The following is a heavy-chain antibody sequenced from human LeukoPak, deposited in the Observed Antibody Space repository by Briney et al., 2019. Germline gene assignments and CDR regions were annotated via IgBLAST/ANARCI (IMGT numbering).Heavy chain of an antibody. V-gene: IGHV1-69*13. J-gene: IGHJ4*02. CDR1: GGTFSSYA. D-gene: IGHD6-19*01. Sequence: SVKVSCKASGGTFSSYAISWVRQAPGQGLEWMGGVIPIFGTANYAQKFQGRVTITADESTSTAYMELSSLRSEDTAVYYCARDPASISSGDHDWGQGTLVTVSS. CDR3: ARDPASISSGDHD. CDR2: VIPIFGTA.